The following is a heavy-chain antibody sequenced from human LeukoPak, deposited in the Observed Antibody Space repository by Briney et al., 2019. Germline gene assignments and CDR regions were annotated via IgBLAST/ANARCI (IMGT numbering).Heavy chain of an antibody. J-gene: IGHJ4*02. CDR1: GFTVSSNY. V-gene: IGHV3-66*01. D-gene: IGHD3-9*01. CDR3: ARDAHYDILTGYEYYFDY. CDR2: IYSGGST. Sequence: GGSLRLSCAASGFTVSSNYMSWFRQAPGKGLEWVSVIYSGGSTYYADSVKGRFTISRDNSKNTLYLQMNSLRAEDTAVYYCARDAHYDILTGYEYYFDYWGQGTLVTVSS.